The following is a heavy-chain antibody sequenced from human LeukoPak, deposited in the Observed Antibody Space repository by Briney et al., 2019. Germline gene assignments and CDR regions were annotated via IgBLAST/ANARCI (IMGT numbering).Heavy chain of an antibody. CDR1: GFTFTSSA. Sequence: SVKVSCKASGFTFTSSAMQWVRQARGQRLEWIGWIVVGSGNTNYAQKFQERVTITRDMSTSTAYMELSSLRSEDTAVYYCAADIVVVTATRDLDAFDIWGQGTMDTVSS. CDR3: AADIVVVTATRDLDAFDI. D-gene: IGHD2-21*02. J-gene: IGHJ3*02. V-gene: IGHV1-58*02. CDR2: IVVGSGNT.